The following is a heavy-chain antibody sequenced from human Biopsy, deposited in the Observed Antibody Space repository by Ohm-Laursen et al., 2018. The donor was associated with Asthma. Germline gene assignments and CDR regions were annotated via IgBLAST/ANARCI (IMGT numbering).Heavy chain of an antibody. J-gene: IGHJ4*02. CDR2: ISSSSSYI. V-gene: IGHV3-21*04. CDR3: ARAQDYYDSRGYYRSFDY. D-gene: IGHD3-22*01. CDR1: GFTFSSYS. Sequence: SLRLSCSASGFTFSSYSMNWVRQAPGKGLEWVSSISSSSSYIYYADSVKGRFTISRDNAKNSLYLQMNSLRAEDTAVYYCARAQDYYDSRGYYRSFDYWGQGTLVTVSS.